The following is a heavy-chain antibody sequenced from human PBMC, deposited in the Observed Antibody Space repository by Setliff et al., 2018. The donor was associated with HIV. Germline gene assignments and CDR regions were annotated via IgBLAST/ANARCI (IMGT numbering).Heavy chain of an antibody. CDR3: ARLPQDVRSSIDF. CDR2: ILSTGERT. V-gene: IGHV3-23*01. CDR1: GFTFSNYA. Sequence: GGSLRLSCAASGFTFSNYAMSWVRQAPGEGLEWVSAILSTGERTFYADSVKGRFTISRDNSKNTVYLQMNSLRAEDTAVYYCARLPQDVRSSIDFWGQGTLVTVSS. J-gene: IGHJ4*02. D-gene: IGHD6-6*01.